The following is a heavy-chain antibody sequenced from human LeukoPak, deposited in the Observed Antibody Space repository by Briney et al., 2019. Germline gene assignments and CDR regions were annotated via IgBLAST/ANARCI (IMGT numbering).Heavy chain of an antibody. CDR3: ARHNILTGYSHY. D-gene: IGHD3-9*01. CDR1: GGSISSSSYY. Sequence: SETLSLTCTVSGGSISSSSYYWGWIRQPPGKGLEWIGSIYYSGSTYYNPSLKSRVTISVDTSKNQFSLKLSSVTAADTAVYYCARHNILTGYSHYWGQGTLVTVSS. J-gene: IGHJ4*02. V-gene: IGHV4-39*01. CDR2: IYYSGST.